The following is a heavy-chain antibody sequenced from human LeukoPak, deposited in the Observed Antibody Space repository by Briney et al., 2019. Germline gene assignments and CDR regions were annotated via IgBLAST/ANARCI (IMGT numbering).Heavy chain of an antibody. D-gene: IGHD3-22*01. Sequence: VASVKVSCKASGYTFTSYGISWVRQAPGQGLEWMGWISAYNGNTNYAQKLQGRVTMTTDTSTSTAYMELRSLRSDDTAVYYCARVRGYYDSSAYDYWGQGTLVTVSS. V-gene: IGHV1-18*01. J-gene: IGHJ4*02. CDR2: ISAYNGNT. CDR1: GYTFTSYG. CDR3: ARVRGYYDSSAYDY.